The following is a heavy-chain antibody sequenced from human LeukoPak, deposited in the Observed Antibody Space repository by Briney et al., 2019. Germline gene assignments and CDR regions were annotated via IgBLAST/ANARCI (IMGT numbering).Heavy chain of an antibody. CDR1: GFTFSSYA. CDR3: AKYMVRGVIRPDYFDY. CDR2: ISGSGGST. V-gene: IGHV3-23*01. D-gene: IGHD3-10*01. Sequence: GGSLRLSCAASGFTFSSYAMSWVRQAPGKGLDWVSAISGSGGSTYYADSVKGRFTISRDNSKNTLYLQMNSLRAEDTAVYYCAKYMVRGVIRPDYFDYWGQGTLVTVSS. J-gene: IGHJ4*02.